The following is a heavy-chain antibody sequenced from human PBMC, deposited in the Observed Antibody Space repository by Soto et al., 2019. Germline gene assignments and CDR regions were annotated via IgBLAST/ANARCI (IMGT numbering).Heavy chain of an antibody. CDR2: IWYDGSNK. CDR3: ARELWFGELFLDYYYYGMDV. Sequence: QVQLVESGGGVVQPGRSLRLSCAASGFTFSSYGMHWVRQAPGKGLEWVAVIWYDGSNKYYADSVKGRFTISRDNSKNTLYLQMNSVRAEDTAVYYCARELWFGELFLDYYYYGMDVWSQGTTVTVSS. CDR1: GFTFSSYG. J-gene: IGHJ6*02. V-gene: IGHV3-33*01. D-gene: IGHD3-10*01.